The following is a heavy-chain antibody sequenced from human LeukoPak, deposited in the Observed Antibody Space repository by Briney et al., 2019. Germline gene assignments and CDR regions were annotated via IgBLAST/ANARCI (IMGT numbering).Heavy chain of an antibody. D-gene: IGHD1-1*01. CDR1: GGSISSSSYY. CDR3: AREVRSNIWNRYLQD. V-gene: IGHV4-61*05. Sequence: PSETLSLTCTVSGGSISSSSYYWGWTRQPPGKGLEWIGYVYHSESTSYNPSLKSRVSISLDTSKNQFSLRLRSVTAADTAVYYCAREVRSNIWNRYLQDWGQGTLVTVSS. CDR2: VYHSEST. J-gene: IGHJ1*01.